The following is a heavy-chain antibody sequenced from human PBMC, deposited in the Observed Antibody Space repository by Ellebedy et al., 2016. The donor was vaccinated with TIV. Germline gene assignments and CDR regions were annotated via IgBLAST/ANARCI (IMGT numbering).Heavy chain of an antibody. D-gene: IGHD3-10*01. CDR2: IIPIFGTA. Sequence: ASVKVSCKASGGTFSSYAISWVRQAPGQGLEWMGGIIPIFGTANYAQKFQGRVTITADESTSTAYMELSSLRSEDTAVYYCARVRTMVRGVTPPFDYWGQGTLVTVSS. V-gene: IGHV1-69*13. J-gene: IGHJ4*02. CDR1: GGTFSSYA. CDR3: ARVRTMVRGVTPPFDY.